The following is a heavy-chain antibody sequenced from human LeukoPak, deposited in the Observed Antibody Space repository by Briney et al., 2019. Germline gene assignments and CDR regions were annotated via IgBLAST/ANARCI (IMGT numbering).Heavy chain of an antibody. Sequence: SETLSLTCTVSGGSISSYYWSWIRQPPGKGLEWIGYIYYSGSTNYNPSLKSRVTISVDTSKNQFSLKLSSVTAADTAVYYCAREPWYYYDSSGYYDYWGQGTLVTVSS. CDR2: IYYSGST. V-gene: IGHV4-59*01. CDR1: GGSISSYY. D-gene: IGHD3-22*01. CDR3: AREPWYYYDSSGYYDY. J-gene: IGHJ4*02.